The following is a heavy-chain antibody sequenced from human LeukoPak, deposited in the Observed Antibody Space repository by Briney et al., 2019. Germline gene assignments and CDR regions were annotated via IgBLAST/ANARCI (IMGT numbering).Heavy chain of an antibody. Sequence: SETLSLTCAVYGGSFSGYYWSWIRQPPGKGLEWIGEINHSGSTNYNPSLKSRVTISVDTSKNQFSLKLSSVTAADTAVYYCAREIRVDYYDRSGSFDIWGQGTMVTVSS. CDR2: INHSGST. CDR3: AREIRVDYYDRSGSFDI. V-gene: IGHV4-34*01. J-gene: IGHJ3*02. CDR1: GGSFSGYY. D-gene: IGHD3-22*01.